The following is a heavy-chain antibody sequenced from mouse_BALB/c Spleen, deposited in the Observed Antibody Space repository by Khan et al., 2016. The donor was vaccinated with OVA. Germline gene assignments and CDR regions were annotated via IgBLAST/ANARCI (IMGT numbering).Heavy chain of an antibody. CDR2: IWAGGST. J-gene: IGHJ1*03. V-gene: IGHV2-9*02. Sequence: QVQLKESGPGLVAPSQSLSITCTVSGFSLTNYGVHWVRQPPGKGLEWLGLIWAGGSTNYNSALMSRLSINKDNSKSQVFLKMNSLQTDDTAMYYCARDYGSSYEYFDVWGTGTTVTVSS. CDR3: ARDYGSSYEYFDV. D-gene: IGHD1-1*01. CDR1: GFSLTNYG.